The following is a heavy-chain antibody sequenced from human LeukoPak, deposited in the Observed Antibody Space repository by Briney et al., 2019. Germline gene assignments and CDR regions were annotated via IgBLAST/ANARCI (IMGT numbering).Heavy chain of an antibody. V-gene: IGHV3-30*18. Sequence: GGSLRLSCAASGFTFSNYGIHWVRQAPGKGLDWVAVISNDGNNVYYADSVKGRFTISRDNSKNTLYLQMNSLRPDDTAVYYCAKMYRSGWYLDYWGQGTLVTVSS. CDR3: AKMYRSGWYLDY. CDR2: ISNDGNNV. D-gene: IGHD6-19*01. CDR1: GFTFSNYG. J-gene: IGHJ4*02.